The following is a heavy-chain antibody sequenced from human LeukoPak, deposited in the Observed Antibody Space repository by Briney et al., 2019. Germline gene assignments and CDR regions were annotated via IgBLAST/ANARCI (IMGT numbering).Heavy chain of an antibody. Sequence: PGRSLRLSCAASGFTFSNYGMHWVRQAPGKGLEWVAVIWYDGSNKYYADSVKGRFTISRDNSKNTLYLQMNSLRAEDTAVYYCARVTEVSTVDYWGQGTLVTVSS. CDR2: IWYDGSNK. CDR3: ARVTEVSTVDY. D-gene: IGHD1-14*01. J-gene: IGHJ4*02. CDR1: GFTFSNYG. V-gene: IGHV3-33*08.